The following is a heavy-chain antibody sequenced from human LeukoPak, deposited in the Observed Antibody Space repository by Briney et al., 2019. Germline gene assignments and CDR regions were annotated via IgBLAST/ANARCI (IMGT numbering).Heavy chain of an antibody. CDR2: IYYSGST. CDR3: ARELGIAAGGGSAFDI. V-gene: IGHV4-39*07. CDR1: GGSISSSSYY. J-gene: IGHJ3*02. Sequence: SETLSLTCTVSGGSISSSSYYWGWIRQPPGKGLEWIGSIYYSGSTYYNPSLKSRVTISVDTSKNQFSLKLSSVTAADTAVYYCARELGIAAGGGSAFDIWGQGTMVTVSS. D-gene: IGHD6-13*01.